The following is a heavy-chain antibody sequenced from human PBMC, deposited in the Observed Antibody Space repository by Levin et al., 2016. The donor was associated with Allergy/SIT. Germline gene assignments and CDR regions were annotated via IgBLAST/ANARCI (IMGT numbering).Heavy chain of an antibody. CDR3: ARDNFDYYGMDV. Sequence: WVRQAPGQGLEWMGGIIPIFGTANYAQKFQGRVTITADESTSTAYMELSSLRSEDTAVYYCARDNFDYYGMDVWGQGTTVTVSS. CDR2: IIPIFGTA. J-gene: IGHJ6*02. V-gene: IGHV1-69*01.